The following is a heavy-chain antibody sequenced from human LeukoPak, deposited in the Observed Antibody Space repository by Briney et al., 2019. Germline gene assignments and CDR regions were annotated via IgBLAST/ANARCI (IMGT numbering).Heavy chain of an antibody. V-gene: IGHV1-46*01. CDR3: ARERYDSRGYSY. CDR1: GYTFTSYY. D-gene: IGHD3-22*01. CDR2: INASGGSA. Sequence: ASVRVSCTASGYTFTSYYMHWVRQAPGQGLEWMGVINASGGSASYAQKFQGRVTMTRDTSTSTVYMELSSLRSQDTAVYYCARERYDSRGYSYWGQGTLVTVSS. J-gene: IGHJ4*02.